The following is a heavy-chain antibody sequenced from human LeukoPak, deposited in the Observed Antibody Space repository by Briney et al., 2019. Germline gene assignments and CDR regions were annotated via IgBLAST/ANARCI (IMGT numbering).Heavy chain of an antibody. J-gene: IGHJ4*02. CDR2: ISSSSTYT. CDR3: ARDRDYYGSGSYDF. CDR1: GFRFSDYY. V-gene: IGHV3-11*05. D-gene: IGHD3-10*01. Sequence: GGSLRLSCAASGFRFSDYYMSWIRQAPGKGLEWVSYISSSSTYTNYADPVKGRFTISRDDAKNSLYLQMNSLRGEDTAIYYCARDRDYYGSGSYDFWGQGTPVTVSS.